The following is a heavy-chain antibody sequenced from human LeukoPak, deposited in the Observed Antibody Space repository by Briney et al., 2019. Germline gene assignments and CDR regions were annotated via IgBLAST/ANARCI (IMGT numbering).Heavy chain of an antibody. CDR1: GYTFTGYY. V-gene: IGHV1-2*02. CDR3: ARESWATVTTLIDY. Sequence: WASVKVSCKASGYTFTGYYMHWVRQAPGQGLEWMGWINPNSGGTNYAQKFQGRVTMTRDTSISTAYMELSRLRSDDTAVYYCARESWATVTTLIDYWGQGTLVTVSS. J-gene: IGHJ4*02. CDR2: INPNSGGT. D-gene: IGHD4-11*01.